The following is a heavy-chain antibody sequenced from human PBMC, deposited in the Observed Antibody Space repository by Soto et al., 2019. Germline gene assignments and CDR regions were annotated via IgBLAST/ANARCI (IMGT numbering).Heavy chain of an antibody. J-gene: IGHJ4*02. Sequence: ASETLSLTCAVYGGSFRVYYWSWIRQPPGKGLEWIGEINHSGSTNYNPSLKSRVTISVDTSKNQFSLKLSSVTAADTAVYYCARGNVVAIDYWGQGTLVTVSS. CDR1: GGSFRVYY. CDR2: INHSGST. V-gene: IGHV4-34*01. D-gene: IGHD2-21*01. CDR3: ARGNVVAIDY.